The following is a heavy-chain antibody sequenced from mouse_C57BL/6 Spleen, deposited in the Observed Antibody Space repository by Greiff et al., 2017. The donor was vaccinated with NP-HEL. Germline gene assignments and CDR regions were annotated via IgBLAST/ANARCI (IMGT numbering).Heavy chain of an antibody. V-gene: IGHV5-6*01. J-gene: IGHJ1*03. CDR2: ISSGGSYT. CDR3: ARITTVVATNWYFDV. Sequence: EVQLVESGGDLVKPGGSLKLSCAASGFTFSSYGMSWVRQTPDKRLEWVATISSGGSYTYYPDSVKGRFTISRDNAKNTLYLQMSSLKSEDTAMYYCARITTVVATNWYFDVWGTGTTVTVSS. D-gene: IGHD1-1*01. CDR1: GFTFSSYG.